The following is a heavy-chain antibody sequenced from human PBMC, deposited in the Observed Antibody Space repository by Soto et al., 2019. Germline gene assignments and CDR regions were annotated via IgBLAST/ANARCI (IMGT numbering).Heavy chain of an antibody. D-gene: IGHD3-3*01. CDR1: GFTFSSYA. Sequence: GGSLRLSCAASGFTFSSYAMSWVRQAPGKGLEWVSAISGSGGSTYYADSVKGRFTISRDNSKNTLYLQMNSLRAEDTAVYYCARVPPLRFLEWLPQGYYMDVWGKGTTVTVSS. CDR3: ARVPPLRFLEWLPQGYYMDV. CDR2: ISGSGGST. V-gene: IGHV3-23*01. J-gene: IGHJ6*03.